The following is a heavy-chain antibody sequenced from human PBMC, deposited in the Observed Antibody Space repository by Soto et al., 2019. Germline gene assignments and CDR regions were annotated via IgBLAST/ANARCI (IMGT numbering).Heavy chain of an antibody. D-gene: IGHD5-18*01. CDR1: GFTFSSDA. J-gene: IGHJ6*02. V-gene: IGHV3-30*03. CDR2: ISDDRSNK. CDR3: ARDPPAGGYSYGAFYGMDV. Sequence: QAGGSLRLSCAASGFTFSSDAMHWVRQAPGKGLEWVAVISDDRSNKYYSDSVKGRFTISRDNSKNTLYLQMNSLRPEDSAVYYCARDPPAGGYSYGAFYGMDVWGQGTTVTVSS.